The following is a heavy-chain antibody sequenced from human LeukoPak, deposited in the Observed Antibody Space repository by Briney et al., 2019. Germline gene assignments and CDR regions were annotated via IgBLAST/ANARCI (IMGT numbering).Heavy chain of an antibody. CDR1: GFTFSSYG. V-gene: IGHV3-30*18. J-gene: IGHJ4*02. D-gene: IGHD1-14*01. CDR2: ISYDGSNK. Sequence: GRSLRLSCAASGFTFSSYGMHWVRQAPGKGLEWVAVISYDGSNKYYAGSVKGRFTISRDNSKNTLYLQMNSLRAEDTAVYYCAKDRHPARTDGYYFDYWGQGNLVTVSS. CDR3: AKDRHPARTDGYYFDY.